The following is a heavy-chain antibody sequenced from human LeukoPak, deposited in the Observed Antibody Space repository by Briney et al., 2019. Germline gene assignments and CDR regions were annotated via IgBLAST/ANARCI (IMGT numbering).Heavy chain of an antibody. D-gene: IGHD2-15*01. J-gene: IGHJ3*02. CDR1: GGSFSGYY. V-gene: IGHV4-34*01. CDR2: TSHSGST. Sequence: SETLSLTCAVYGGSFSGYYWSWIRQPPGQGLEWIGETSHSGSTYYNPSLESRVTISVDTSKKQFSLKLTSVTAADTAVYFCARKYCSSTSCSYAFDIWGQGTMVTVSS. CDR3: ARKYCSSTSCSYAFDI.